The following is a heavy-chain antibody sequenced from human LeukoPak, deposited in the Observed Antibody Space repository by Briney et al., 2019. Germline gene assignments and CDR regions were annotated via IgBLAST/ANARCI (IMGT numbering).Heavy chain of an antibody. CDR1: GYTFTDYY. J-gene: IGHJ4*02. V-gene: IGHV1-69-2*01. CDR3: AIGTNFDY. Sequence: ASVKVSCKVSGYTFTDYYMHWVQQAPGKGLEWMGLADPEDGETIYAEKFQGRVTITADTSTDTAYMELSSLRSEDTAVYYCAIGTNFDYWGQGTLVTVSS. CDR2: ADPEDGET.